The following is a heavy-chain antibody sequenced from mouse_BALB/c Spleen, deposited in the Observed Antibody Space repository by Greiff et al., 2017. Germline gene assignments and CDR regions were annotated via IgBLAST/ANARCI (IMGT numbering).Heavy chain of an antibody. CDR3: ARLLRDWYFDV. CDR1: GYTFTNYW. J-gene: IGHJ1*01. V-gene: IGHV1-63*02. D-gene: IGHD1-1*01. Sequence: VQLVESGAELVRPGTSVKISCKASGYTFTNYWLGWVKQRPGHGLEWIGDIYPGGGYTNYNEKFKGKATLTADTSSSTAYMQLSSLTSEDSAVYFCARLLRDWYFDVWGAGTTVTVSS. CDR2: IYPGGGYT.